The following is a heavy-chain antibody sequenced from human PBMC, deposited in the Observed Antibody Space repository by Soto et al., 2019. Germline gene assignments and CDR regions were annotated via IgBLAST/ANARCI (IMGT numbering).Heavy chain of an antibody. CDR3: AGIGSRGIGAFDI. Sequence: QLQLQESGSGLVKASQTLSLTCAVSGGSISSGGYSWSWIRQPPGKGLEWIGYIYHGSTYYNPSLKSRVTISIDRSKNQFSLKLSSVTAADTAVYYCAGIGSRGIGAFDIWGQGTMVTVSS. J-gene: IGHJ3*02. CDR2: IYHGST. D-gene: IGHD3-10*01. CDR1: GGSISSGGYS. V-gene: IGHV4-30-2*01.